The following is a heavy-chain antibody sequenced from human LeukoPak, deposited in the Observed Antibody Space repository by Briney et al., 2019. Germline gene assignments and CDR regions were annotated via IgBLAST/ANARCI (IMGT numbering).Heavy chain of an antibody. CDR2: IYHSGST. V-gene: IGHV4-59*13. Sequence: SETLSLTCTLSGGSISTYYWSWTRQPPGKGLEWIGYIYHSGSTNYNPSLKSRVTISVDTSKNQFSLKLSSVTAADTAVYFCARGGGYASPIGYWGQGALVTVSS. CDR3: ARGGGYASPIGY. D-gene: IGHD5-12*01. J-gene: IGHJ4*02. CDR1: GGSISTYY.